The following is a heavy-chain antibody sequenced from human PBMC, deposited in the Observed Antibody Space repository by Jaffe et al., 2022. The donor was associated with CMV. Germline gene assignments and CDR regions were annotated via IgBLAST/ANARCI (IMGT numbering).Heavy chain of an antibody. Sequence: QLQLQESGPGLVRPSETLSLTCTVSGGSISSSTYYWGWIRQPPGKGLEWIGNMFYTGTTHYNPSLTSRVTISVDTSNNQFSLSLSSVSAADTAVYYCARIDYGNSFDYWGQGTLVTVSS. CDR3: ARIDYGNSFDY. CDR1: GGSISSSTYY. J-gene: IGHJ4*02. V-gene: IGHV4-39*01. D-gene: IGHD4-17*01. CDR2: MFYTGTT.